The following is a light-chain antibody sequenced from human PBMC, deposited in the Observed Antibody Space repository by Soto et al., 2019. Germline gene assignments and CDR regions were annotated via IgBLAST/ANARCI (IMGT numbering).Light chain of an antibody. V-gene: IGLV1-44*01. CDR2: SNN. Sequence: QSVLTQPPSASGPPGQRVTISCSGSNSNIGTNTVNWYQQLPGTAPKLLIYSNNRRPSGVPDRFSGSKSGTSASLAISGLQSEDEADYYCAAWDDTLNGPVVFGGGTKLTVL. J-gene: IGLJ2*01. CDR3: AAWDDTLNGPVV. CDR1: NSNIGTNT.